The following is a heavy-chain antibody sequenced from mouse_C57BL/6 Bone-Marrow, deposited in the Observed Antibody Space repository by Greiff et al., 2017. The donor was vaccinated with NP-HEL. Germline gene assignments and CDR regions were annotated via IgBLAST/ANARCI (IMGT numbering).Heavy chain of an antibody. CDR1: GYTFTSYW. J-gene: IGHJ3*01. CDR3: ARSYYGSSPGWFAY. CDR2: IYPSDSET. V-gene: IGHV1-61*01. D-gene: IGHD1-1*01. Sequence: QVQLQQSGAELVRPGSSVKLSCKASGYTFTSYWMDWVKQRPGQGLEWIGNIYPSDSETHYNQKFKDKATLTVDKSSSTAYMQLSSLTSEDSAVYYCARSYYGSSPGWFAYWGQGTLVTVSA.